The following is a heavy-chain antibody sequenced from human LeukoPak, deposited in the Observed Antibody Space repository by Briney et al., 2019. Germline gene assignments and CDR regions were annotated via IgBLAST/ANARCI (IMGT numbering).Heavy chain of an antibody. CDR3: ASLYYYDSSGIEH. V-gene: IGHV4-30-4*01. Sequence: SETLSLTCTVSGGSISSGDYYWSWIRQPPGKGLEWIGYIYYSGSTYYNPSLKSRVTISVDTSKNQFSLKLSSVTAADTAVYYCASLYYYDSSGIEHWGQGTLVTVSS. D-gene: IGHD3-22*01. CDR2: IYYSGST. J-gene: IGHJ1*01. CDR1: GGSISSGDYY.